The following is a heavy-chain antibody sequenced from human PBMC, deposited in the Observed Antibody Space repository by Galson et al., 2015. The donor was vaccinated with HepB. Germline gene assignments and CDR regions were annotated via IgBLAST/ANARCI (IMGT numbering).Heavy chain of an antibody. Sequence: SLRLSCAASGFNFRNYGMFWVRQAPGKGLEWLSAISGTGDHTYYADSVKGRFTISRDNSKNTLYLQMSSLRAEDTAVYYCVKEEGGSGWSFYFDYWGQGILVTVSS. D-gene: IGHD6-19*01. V-gene: IGHV3-23*01. CDR3: VKEEGGSGWSFYFDY. CDR1: GFNFRNYG. CDR2: ISGTGDHT. J-gene: IGHJ4*02.